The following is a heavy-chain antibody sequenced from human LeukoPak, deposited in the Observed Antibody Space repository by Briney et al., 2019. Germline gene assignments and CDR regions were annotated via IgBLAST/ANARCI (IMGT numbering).Heavy chain of an antibody. V-gene: IGHV3-48*04. Sequence: GGSLRLSCAASGFTFSSYSMNWVRQAPGKGLEWVSYISSSSSTIYYADSVKGRFTISRDNAKNSLYLQMNSLRAEDTAVYYCARGAVGWFGELLPLNFDYWGQGTLVTVSS. J-gene: IGHJ4*02. CDR1: GFTFSSYS. D-gene: IGHD3-10*01. CDR2: ISSSSSTI. CDR3: ARGAVGWFGELLPLNFDY.